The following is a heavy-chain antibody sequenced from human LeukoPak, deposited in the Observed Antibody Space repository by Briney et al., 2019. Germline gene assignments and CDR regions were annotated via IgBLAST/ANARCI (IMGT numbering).Heavy chain of an antibody. Sequence: GESLKISCKGSGYSFTSYWISWVRQMPGKGLEWMGRIDPSDSYTNYSPSFQGHVTISADRSISTAYLQWSSLKASDTAMYYCARHLRQQLVQEYYYYGMDAWGQGTTVTVSS. V-gene: IGHV5-10-1*01. CDR2: IDPSDSYT. CDR3: ARHLRQQLVQEYYYYGMDA. D-gene: IGHD6-13*01. J-gene: IGHJ6*02. CDR1: GYSFTSYW.